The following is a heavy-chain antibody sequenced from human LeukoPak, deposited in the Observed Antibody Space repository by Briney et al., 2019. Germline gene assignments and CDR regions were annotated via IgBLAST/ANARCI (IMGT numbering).Heavy chain of an antibody. CDR3: ARVGVFDYSNYEPYYYYYMDV. D-gene: IGHD4-11*01. J-gene: IGHJ6*03. CDR2: IYYSGST. Sequence: PSETLSLTCTVSGGSISSYYWSWIRQPPGKGLEWIGYIYYSGSTNYNPSLKSRVTISVDTSKNQFSLKLSSVTAADTAVYYCARVGVFDYSNYEPYYYYYMDVWGKGTTVTVSS. CDR1: GGSISSYY. V-gene: IGHV4-59*01.